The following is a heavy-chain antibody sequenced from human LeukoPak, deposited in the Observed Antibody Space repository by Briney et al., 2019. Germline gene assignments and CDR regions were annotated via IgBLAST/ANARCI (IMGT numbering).Heavy chain of an antibody. V-gene: IGHV1-69*05. D-gene: IGHD2-2*01. J-gene: IGHJ6*02. Sequence: GASVKVSCKASGGTFSSYAISWVRQAPGQGLEWMGGIIPIFGTANYAQKFQGRVTMTTDTSTSTAYMELRSLRSDDTAVYYCARDGVCSSTSCYHYYYYGMDVWGQGTTVTVSS. CDR3: ARDGVCSSTSCYHYYYYGMDV. CDR1: GGTFSSYA. CDR2: IIPIFGTA.